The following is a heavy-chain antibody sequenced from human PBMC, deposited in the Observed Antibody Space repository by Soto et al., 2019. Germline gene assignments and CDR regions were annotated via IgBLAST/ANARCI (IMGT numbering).Heavy chain of an antibody. D-gene: IGHD3-22*01. CDR3: ARDSVPEYYYDSSGPLDY. CDR1: GFTFSSYA. V-gene: IGHV3-30-3*01. CDR2: ISYDGSNK. Sequence: PVGSVRLSCAASGFTFSSYAMHWVRQAPGKGPEWVAVISYDGSNKYYADSVKGRFTISRDNSKNTLYLQMNSLRAEDTAVYYCARDSVPEYYYDSSGPLDYWGQGTLVTVSS. J-gene: IGHJ4*02.